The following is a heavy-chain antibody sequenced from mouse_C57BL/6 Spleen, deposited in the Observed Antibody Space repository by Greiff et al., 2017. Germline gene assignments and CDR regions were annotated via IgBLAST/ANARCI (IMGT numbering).Heavy chain of an antibody. V-gene: IGHV1-69*01. D-gene: IGHD3-2*02. J-gene: IGHJ3*01. CDR1: GYTFTSYW. CDR3: ARSSSSSGSWFAY. Sequence: VQLQQSGAELVMPGASVKLSCKASGYTFTSYWMHWVKQRPGQGLEWIGEIDPSDSYTNYNQKFKGKSTLTVDKSSSTAYMQLSSLTSEDSAVYYCARSSSSSGSWFAYWGQGTLVTVSA. CDR2: IDPSDSYT.